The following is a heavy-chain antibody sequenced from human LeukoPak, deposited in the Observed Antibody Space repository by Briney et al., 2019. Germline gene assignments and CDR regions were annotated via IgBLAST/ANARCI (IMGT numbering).Heavy chain of an antibody. V-gene: IGHV3-21*01. Sequence: PGGSLRLSCAASGFTFSSYSMNWVRQAPGKGLEWVSSISSSSSYIYYADSVKGRFTISRDNAKNSLYLQMNSLRAEDTAVYYCAKDRGFLGYCSSTSCFLDYWGQGTLVTVSS. D-gene: IGHD2-2*03. CDR1: GFTFSSYS. CDR3: AKDRGFLGYCSSTSCFLDY. J-gene: IGHJ4*02. CDR2: ISSSSSYI.